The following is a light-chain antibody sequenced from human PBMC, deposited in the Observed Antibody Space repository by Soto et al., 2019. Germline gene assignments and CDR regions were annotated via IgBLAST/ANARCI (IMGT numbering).Light chain of an antibody. CDR3: QQYNSYLWT. J-gene: IGKJ1*01. CDR1: QSISNW. Sequence: DIQMTQSPSTLSSSLLYRGTITCRASQSISNWLAWYQQTRGKAPKVLIYDASSLESGVPSRFSGSGSGTEFTLTISSLQPDDFATYYCQQYNSYLWTFGQGTKVDIK. CDR2: DAS. V-gene: IGKV1-5*01.